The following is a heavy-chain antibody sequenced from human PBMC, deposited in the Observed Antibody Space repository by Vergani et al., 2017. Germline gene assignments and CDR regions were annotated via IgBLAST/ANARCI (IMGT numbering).Heavy chain of an antibody. CDR1: GYSFTNYW. CDR2: IHPADSDT. CDR3: ARLYGRDSSGSKYFDY. J-gene: IGHJ4*02. Sequence: EVQLVQSGAEVKKPGESLKISCQISGYSFTNYWIGWVRQMPGEGLEWMGIIHPADSDTIYSPSFQGQVTISVDKSISTAYLQRSSLRASDSAMYYCARLYGRDSSGSKYFDYWGQGTLVTVSS. D-gene: IGHD3-22*01. V-gene: IGHV5-51*01.